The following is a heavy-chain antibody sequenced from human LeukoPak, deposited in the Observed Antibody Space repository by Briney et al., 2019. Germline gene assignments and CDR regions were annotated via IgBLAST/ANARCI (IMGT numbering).Heavy chain of an antibody. Sequence: GASVKVSCKASGYTFTGYYMHWVRQAPGQGLEWMGWINPNSGGTNYAQKFQGRVTMTRDTSISTAYMELSRLRSDDTAVYYCARDHYSSSIVASEYWGQGTLVTVSS. CDR1: GYTFTGYY. D-gene: IGHD2-2*01. J-gene: IGHJ4*02. V-gene: IGHV1-2*02. CDR2: INPNSGGT. CDR3: ARDHYSSSIVASEY.